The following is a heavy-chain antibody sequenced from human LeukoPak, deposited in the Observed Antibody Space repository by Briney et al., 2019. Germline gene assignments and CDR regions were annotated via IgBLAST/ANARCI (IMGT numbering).Heavy chain of an antibody. V-gene: IGHV1-18*01. J-gene: IGHJ5*02. CDR3: AIARQQLVWANWFDP. Sequence: ASVKVSCKASGYTFSSYGISWVRQAPGHGLEWMGWISAYNGKTKYAQKLQGRVNMTTETSTSTAYMELRSLRSDDTAGYYCAIARQQLVWANWFDPWGQGTLVTVSS. CDR1: GYTFSSYG. CDR2: ISAYNGKT. D-gene: IGHD6-13*01.